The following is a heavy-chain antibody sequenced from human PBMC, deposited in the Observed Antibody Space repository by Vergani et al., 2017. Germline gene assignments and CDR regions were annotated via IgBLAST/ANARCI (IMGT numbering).Heavy chain of an antibody. J-gene: IGHJ4*02. CDR3: AGATHGYYYDSSGYYYPL. Sequence: QVQLVQSGAEVKKPGSSVKVSCKASGGTFSSYAISWVRQAPGQGLEWMGRIIPILGTANYAQKFQDRVTITADESTSTAYMELSSLRSEDTAVYYCAGATHGYYYDSSGYYYPLWGQGTLVTVSS. D-gene: IGHD3-22*01. CDR1: GGTFSSYA. CDR2: IIPILGTA. V-gene: IGHV1-69*11.